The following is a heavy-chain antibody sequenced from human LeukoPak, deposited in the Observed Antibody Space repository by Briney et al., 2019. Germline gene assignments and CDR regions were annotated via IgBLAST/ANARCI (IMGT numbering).Heavy chain of an antibody. J-gene: IGHJ4*02. Sequence: GGSLRLSCAASGFTFSSYAMHWVRQAPGKGLEWVAVISYDGSNKYYADFVKGRFTISRDNSKNTLYLQMNSLRAEDTAVYYCARGGSITMIVVVSRALDYWGQGTLVTVSS. D-gene: IGHD3-22*01. CDR1: GFTFSSYA. CDR3: ARGGSITMIVVVSRALDY. CDR2: ISYDGSNK. V-gene: IGHV3-30-3*01.